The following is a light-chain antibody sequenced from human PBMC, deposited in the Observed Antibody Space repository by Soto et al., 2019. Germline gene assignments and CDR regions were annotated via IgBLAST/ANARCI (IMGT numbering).Light chain of an antibody. V-gene: IGLV4-69*01. CDR2: LNNDGSN. CDR1: SGHSSYA. CDR3: QTWDTGIRV. Sequence: QLVLTQSPSASASLGASVKLTCTLSSGHSSYAIAWHQQQPEKGPRYLMKLNNDGSNIKGDGIPDRFSGSSSGAERYLTISSLQSEDEADYYCQTWDTGIRVFGGGTKLTVL. J-gene: IGLJ2*01.